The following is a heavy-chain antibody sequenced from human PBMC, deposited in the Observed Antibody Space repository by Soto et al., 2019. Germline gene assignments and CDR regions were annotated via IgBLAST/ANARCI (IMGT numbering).Heavy chain of an antibody. V-gene: IGHV3-23*01. J-gene: IGHJ4*02. Sequence: PGGSLRLSCAASGFTFTSYAMGWVRQAPGKGLEWVSVVSSGGSTYYADSATGRFTVSRDNSKNTLSLQMNSLRAEDTAVYYCAKRRGAGGHFDYWGQGALVTVSS. D-gene: IGHD2-15*01. CDR3: AKRRGAGGHFDY. CDR2: VSSGGST. CDR1: GFTFTSYA.